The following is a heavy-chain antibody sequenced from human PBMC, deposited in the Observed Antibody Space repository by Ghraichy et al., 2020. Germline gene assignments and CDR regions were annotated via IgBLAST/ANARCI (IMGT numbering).Heavy chain of an antibody. CDR2: ISGSGGST. J-gene: IGHJ3*02. CDR3: AKDHGPRSYYDSSGEAAFDI. CDR1: GFTFSSYA. D-gene: IGHD3-22*01. V-gene: IGHV3-23*01. Sequence: GGSLRLSCAASGFTFSSYAMSWVRQAPGKGLEWVSAISGSGGSTYYADSVKGRFTISRDNSKNTLYLQMNSLRAEDTAVYYCAKDHGPRSYYDSSGEAAFDIWGQGTMVTVSS.